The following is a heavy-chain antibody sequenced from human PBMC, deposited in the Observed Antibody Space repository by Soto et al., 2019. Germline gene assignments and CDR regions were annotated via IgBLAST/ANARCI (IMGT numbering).Heavy chain of an antibody. D-gene: IGHD5-18*01. V-gene: IGHV2-5*02. Sequence: QITLKESGPTLVKPTQTLTLTCTFSGFSLSTSGVGVGWIRQPPGNALEWLALIYWDDDKRYSPSLKSRLTITKDTSKNQVVLTMTNMDPMDTATYYCEHSWLRKNYYGMDVWGQGTTVTVSS. CDR1: GFSLSTSGVG. CDR3: EHSWLRKNYYGMDV. J-gene: IGHJ6*02. CDR2: IYWDDDK.